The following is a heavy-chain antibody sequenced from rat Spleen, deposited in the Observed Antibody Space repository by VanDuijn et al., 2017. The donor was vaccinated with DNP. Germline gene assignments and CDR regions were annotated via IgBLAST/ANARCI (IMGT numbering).Heavy chain of an antibody. CDR3: ARLYYGYNPFDY. CDR2: ITTSGDST. J-gene: IGHJ2*01. D-gene: IGHD1-9*01. Sequence: EVQLVESGGGLVQPGRSLKLSCVASGFTFNKYWMTWIRQVPGKGLEWVASITTSGDSTSSPDSVKGRFTISRDNAKNTLYLQMDSLRSEDKATYYCARLYYGYNPFDYWGQGVMVTVSS. CDR1: GFTFNKYW. V-gene: IGHV5-31*01.